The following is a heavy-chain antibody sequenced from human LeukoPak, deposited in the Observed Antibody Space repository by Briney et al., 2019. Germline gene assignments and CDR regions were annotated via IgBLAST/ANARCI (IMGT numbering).Heavy chain of an antibody. CDR3: ASSSIFGVVARFDY. Sequence: PSGTLSLTCAVSGGSISSGGYSWSWIRQPPGKGLGWIGYIYYSGSTNYNPSLKSRVTISVDTSKNQFSLKLSSVTAADTAVYYCASSSIFGVVARFDYWGQGTLVTVSS. CDR2: IYYSGST. CDR1: GGSISSGGYS. D-gene: IGHD3-3*01. V-gene: IGHV4-61*08. J-gene: IGHJ4*02.